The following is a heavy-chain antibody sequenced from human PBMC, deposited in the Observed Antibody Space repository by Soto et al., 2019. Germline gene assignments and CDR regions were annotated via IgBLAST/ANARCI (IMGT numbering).Heavy chain of an antibody. Sequence: HWGCIELACAACRVSVNDSVVGVVFQAPGKGLEWVGRTKNKCAGETTDYAVPVKGRFTISRDNSKNTMYLQMNSLNSEDTAVYYCTTDDSSTYSHRVRDDPFDSCGQGPVVTVS. J-gene: IGHJ3*01. CDR1: RVSVNDSV. CDR3: TTDDSSTYSHRVRDDPFDS. CDR2: TKNKCAGETT. D-gene: IGHD3-22*01. V-gene: IGHV3-15*01.